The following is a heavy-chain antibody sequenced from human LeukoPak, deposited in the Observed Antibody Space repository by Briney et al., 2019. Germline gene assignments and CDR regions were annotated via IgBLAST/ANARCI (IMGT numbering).Heavy chain of an antibody. D-gene: IGHD1-26*01. V-gene: IGHV4-34*01. CDR3: ARRRRIAGATPGAFDI. CDR1: GGSSSGYY. J-gene: IGHJ3*02. Sequence: SETLSLTCAVYGGSSSGYYWSWIRQPPGKGLEWIGEINHSGSTNYNPSLKSRVTISVDTSKNQFSLKLSSVTAADTAVYYCARRRRIAGATPGAFDIWGQGTMVTVSS. CDR2: INHSGST.